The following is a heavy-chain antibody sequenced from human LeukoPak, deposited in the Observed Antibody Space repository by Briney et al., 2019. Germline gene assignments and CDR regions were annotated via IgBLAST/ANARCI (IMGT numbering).Heavy chain of an antibody. CDR1: GFTFSSYG. Sequence: GGSLRLSCAASGFTFSSYGMHWVRQAPGKGLEWVAVIWYDGSNKYHADSVKGRFTISRDNSKNTLYLQMNSLRAEDTAVYYCAKDKASRIAAAPDGMDVWGQGTTVTVSS. V-gene: IGHV3-33*06. CDR3: AKDKASRIAAAPDGMDV. J-gene: IGHJ6*02. D-gene: IGHD6-13*01. CDR2: IWYDGSNK.